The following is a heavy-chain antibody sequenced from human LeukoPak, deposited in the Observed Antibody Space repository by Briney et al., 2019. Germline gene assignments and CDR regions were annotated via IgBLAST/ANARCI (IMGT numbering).Heavy chain of an antibody. D-gene: IGHD3-16*01. J-gene: IGHJ2*01. V-gene: IGHV3-30-3*02. CDR1: GFTFSSYA. Sequence: GGSLRLSCAASGFTFSSYAMHWVRQAPGKGLEWVAVISYDGSNKYYADSVKGRFTISRDNSKNTLYLQMNSLRAEDTAVYYCAKNLAYFDLWGRGTLVTVSS. CDR3: AKNLAYFDL. CDR2: ISYDGSNK.